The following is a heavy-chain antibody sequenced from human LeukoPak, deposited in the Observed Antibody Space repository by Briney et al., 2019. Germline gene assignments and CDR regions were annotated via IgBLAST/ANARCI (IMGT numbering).Heavy chain of an antibody. V-gene: IGHV3-30*04. J-gene: IGHJ6*04. CDR3: AVSSYRTGGYYYYYGMDV. CDR1: GFTFSSYA. D-gene: IGHD6-6*01. Sequence: PGRSLRLSCAASGFTFSSYAMHWVRQGPGKGLEWVAVISYDGSNKYYADSVKGRFTISRDNSKNTLYLQMNSLRAEDTAVYYCAVSSYRTGGYYYYYGMDVWGKGTTVTVSS. CDR2: ISYDGSNK.